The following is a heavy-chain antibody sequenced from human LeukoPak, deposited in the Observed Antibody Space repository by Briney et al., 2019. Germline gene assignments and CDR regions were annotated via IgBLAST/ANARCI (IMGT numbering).Heavy chain of an antibody. V-gene: IGHV1-69*13. Sequence: ASVKVSCKASGGTFSSYAISWVRQSPGQGLEWMGGIIPIFGTANYAKKFQGRVTITADESASTAYMELSSLRSEDTAVYYCARGYDTTGYFSYWGQGTLVTVSS. CDR3: ARGYDTTGYFSY. CDR2: IIPIFGTA. CDR1: GGTFSSYA. J-gene: IGHJ4*02. D-gene: IGHD3-22*01.